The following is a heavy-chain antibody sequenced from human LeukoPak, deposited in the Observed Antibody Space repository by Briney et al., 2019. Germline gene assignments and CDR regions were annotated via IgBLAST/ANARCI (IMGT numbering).Heavy chain of an antibody. CDR1: GYTFTRYY. Sequence: ASVKVSCKASGYTFTRYYMHWVRQAPGQGLDWMGIINLSGSSTSYAQNFQGRVTMTRNTSISTAYMELSSLKSEDTAVYYCARRPFKYYDILTGSYRSEFDYWGQGTLVTASS. V-gene: IGHV1-46*01. CDR3: ARRPFKYYDILTGSYRSEFDY. J-gene: IGHJ4*02. D-gene: IGHD3-9*01. CDR2: INLSGSST.